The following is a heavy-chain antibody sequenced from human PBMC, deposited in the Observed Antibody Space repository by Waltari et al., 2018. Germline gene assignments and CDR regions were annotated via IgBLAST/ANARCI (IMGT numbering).Heavy chain of an antibody. CDR1: GFPFPNFY. CDR3: ARGYVGAFDM. Sequence: EVQVVESGGGLVKPGGSLSLSFAASGFPFPNFYMAWVRQTPGKGLEWVASIKQDGSAKYYVDSVRGRFTISRDNAKNSLFLQMNSLRAEDTAVYYCARGYVGAFDMWGQGTMVTVSS. V-gene: IGHV3-7*01. J-gene: IGHJ3*02. D-gene: IGHD1-20*01. CDR2: IKQDGSAK.